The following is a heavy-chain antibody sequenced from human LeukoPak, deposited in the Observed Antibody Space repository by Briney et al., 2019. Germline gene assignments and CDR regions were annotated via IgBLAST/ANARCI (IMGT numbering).Heavy chain of an antibody. CDR2: IYYSGST. J-gene: IGHJ4*02. D-gene: IGHD6-19*01. CDR1: GGSISSGSYY. Sequence: PSETLSLTCTVSGGSISSGSYYWGWIRQPPGKGLEWIGSIYYSGSTYYNPSLKSRVTISVDTSKNQFSLKLSSVTAADTALYYCSRASSTSYYDYWGQGTLVSVSS. V-gene: IGHV4-39*01. CDR3: SRASSTSYYDY.